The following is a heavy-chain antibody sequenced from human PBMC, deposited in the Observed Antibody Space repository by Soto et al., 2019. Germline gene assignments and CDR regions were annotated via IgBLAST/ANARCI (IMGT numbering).Heavy chain of an antibody. J-gene: IGHJ4*02. CDR2: ISPKSTYR. V-gene: IGHV3-11*06. D-gene: IGHD2-21*01. CDR3: ARGGGGGLFEH. CDR1: GFPFSDYY. Sequence: LGGSLRLSCATSGFPFSDYYMSWIRQAPGKGLEWLSHISPKSTYRNYADSVKGRFTISRDNTKSSLFLQMNSLGVEDTAVYYCARGGGGGLFEHWGQGVLVTVSS.